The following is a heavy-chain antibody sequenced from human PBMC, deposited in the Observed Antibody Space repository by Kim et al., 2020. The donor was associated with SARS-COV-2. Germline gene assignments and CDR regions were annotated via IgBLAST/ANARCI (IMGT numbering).Heavy chain of an antibody. J-gene: IGHJ5*02. CDR1: GYTFTNNY. D-gene: IGHD4-17*01. V-gene: IGHV1-46*01. Sequence: ASVKVSCKASGYTFTNNYIHWVRQAPGQGLEWMGIINPSDGSTKYAQNFQDRVTMTRDTSTSAVFMELSSLRSEDTAVYFCARVAEMTTVTSGGWFDPWGQGTLVTVSS. CDR3: ARVAEMTTVTSGGWFDP. CDR2: INPSDGST.